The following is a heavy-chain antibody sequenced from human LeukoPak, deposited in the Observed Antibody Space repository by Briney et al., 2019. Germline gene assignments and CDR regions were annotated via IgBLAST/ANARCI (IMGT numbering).Heavy chain of an antibody. CDR1: GGSINSYY. J-gene: IGHJ6*03. CDR2: INTSGST. CDR3: AREGSGSYLGYYYYMEV. Sequence: SETLSLTCTVSGGSINSYYWSWIRQPAGKGLEWIGRINTSGSTNYNPSLKSRVTISADKSKKQFSLRLTSVTAADTAVYYCAREGSGSYLGYYYYMEVWGTGTTVTVSS. V-gene: IGHV4-4*07. D-gene: IGHD3-10*01.